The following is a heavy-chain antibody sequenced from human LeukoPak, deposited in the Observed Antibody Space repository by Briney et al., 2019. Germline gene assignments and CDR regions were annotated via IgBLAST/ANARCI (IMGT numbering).Heavy chain of an antibody. J-gene: IGHJ6*02. CDR3: ARSRHCSSTSCYPKRYYYYYGMDV. Sequence: SETLSLTCTVSGGSLSSYYWSWIRQPPGEGLEWIGYIYYSGSTNYNPSLKSRVTISVDTSKNPFSLKLSSVTAADTAVYYCARSRHCSSTSCYPKRYYYYYGMDVWGQGTTVTVSS. D-gene: IGHD2-2*01. CDR2: IYYSGST. CDR1: GGSLSSYY. V-gene: IGHV4-59*01.